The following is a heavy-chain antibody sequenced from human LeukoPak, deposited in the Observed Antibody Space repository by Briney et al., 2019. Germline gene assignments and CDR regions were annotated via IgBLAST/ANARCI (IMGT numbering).Heavy chain of an antibody. CDR1: GFTFSSYS. Sequence: GGSLRLSCAASGFTFSSYSMNWVRQAPGKGLEWVSSISSSSSYIYYADSVKGRFTISRDNAKNSLYLQMNSLRAEDTAVYYCARKGVVRGVIIFFAFDIWGQGTMVTVSS. CDR3: ARKGVVRGVIIFFAFDI. J-gene: IGHJ3*02. D-gene: IGHD3-10*01. V-gene: IGHV3-21*01. CDR2: ISSSSSYI.